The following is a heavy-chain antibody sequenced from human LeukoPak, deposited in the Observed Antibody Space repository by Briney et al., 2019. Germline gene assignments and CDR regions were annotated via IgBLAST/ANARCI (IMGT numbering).Heavy chain of an antibody. CDR3: ARHSKYANNWFDP. CDR1: GYTFSDYY. CDR2: INPNSAGT. J-gene: IGHJ5*02. Sequence: GASVKVSCKASGYTFSDYYMHWVRQAPGQGPEWMGWINPNSAGTKYAQKFRGRVTMTWDTSISTAYMELSRLTSDDTAVYYCARHSKYANNWFDPWGQGTLVTVSA. V-gene: IGHV1-2*02. D-gene: IGHD4-11*01.